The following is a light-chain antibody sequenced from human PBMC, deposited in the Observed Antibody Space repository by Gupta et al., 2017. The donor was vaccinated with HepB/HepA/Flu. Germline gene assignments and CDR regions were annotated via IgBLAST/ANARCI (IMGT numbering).Light chain of an antibody. Sequence: EIVLTQSPATLSLSPGERATLSCRASQSVSSYLAWYQQKPGQAPRLLIYDASNRATGIPARFSGSGSGTDVTLTISSLEPEDFAIYYCHQRSNWWTFGQGTKVEIK. CDR3: HQRSNWWT. J-gene: IGKJ1*01. CDR2: DAS. CDR1: QSVSSY. V-gene: IGKV3-11*01.